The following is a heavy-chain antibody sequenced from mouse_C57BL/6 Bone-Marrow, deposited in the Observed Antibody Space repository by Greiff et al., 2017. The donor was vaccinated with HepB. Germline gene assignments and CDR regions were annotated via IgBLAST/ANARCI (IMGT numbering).Heavy chain of an antibody. CDR2: ISNGGGST. Sequence: EVKLMESGGGLVQPGGSLKLSCAASGFTFSDYYMYWVRQTPEKRLEWVAYISNGGGSTYHPDTVKGRFTISRDNAKNTLYLQMSRLKSEDTAMYYCARHGKGPYSLYYFDYWGQGTTLTVSS. V-gene: IGHV5-12*01. CDR1: GFTFSDYY. J-gene: IGHJ2*01. CDR3: ARHGKGPYSLYYFDY. D-gene: IGHD6-2*01.